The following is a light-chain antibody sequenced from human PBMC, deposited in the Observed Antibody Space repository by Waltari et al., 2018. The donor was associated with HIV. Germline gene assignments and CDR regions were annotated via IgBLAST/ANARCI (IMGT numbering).Light chain of an antibody. V-gene: IGLV2-14*03. J-gene: IGLJ2*01. CDR2: EST. CDR3: ASFTGANTRL. Sequence: QSALTQPASVSGSPGQSITISCTGTSSDIGYYSYVSWFQQQPGKAPKLIIYESTYRPSGVSDRFAGSRSGNTASPTISGLQPEDEGHYHCASFTGANTRLFGGGT. CDR1: SSDIGYYSY.